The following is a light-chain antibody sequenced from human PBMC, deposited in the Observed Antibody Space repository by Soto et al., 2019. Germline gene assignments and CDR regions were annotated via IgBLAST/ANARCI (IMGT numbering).Light chain of an antibody. CDR3: QQYNVWPLT. Sequence: EIVMTQSPATLSVSPGERATLSCRASQSVSSNLAWYQQKPGQTPRLLSSLASTRATGIPARFSGSGSGTEFTLTISSLQSEDFAVYYCQQYNVWPLTFGGGTKVEVK. CDR2: LAS. CDR1: QSVSSN. J-gene: IGKJ4*01. V-gene: IGKV3-15*01.